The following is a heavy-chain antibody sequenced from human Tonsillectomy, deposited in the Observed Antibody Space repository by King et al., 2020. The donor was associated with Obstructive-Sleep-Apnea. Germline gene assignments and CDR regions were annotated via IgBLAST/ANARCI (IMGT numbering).Heavy chain of an antibody. J-gene: IGHJ4*02. CDR2: IRSKAYGGTT. CDR3: SRARDYYDSSGCW. CDR1: GFAFGDYA. Sequence: QLVQSGGGLVQPGRSLRLSCTASGFAFGDYAMSWVRQAPGKGLEWVGFIRSKAYGGTTEYAASVRGRVTISTDDSKSIAYLQMNSLKTEDTAVYYCSRARDYYDSSGCWWVQGTLVTVSS. V-gene: IGHV3-49*04. D-gene: IGHD3-22*01.